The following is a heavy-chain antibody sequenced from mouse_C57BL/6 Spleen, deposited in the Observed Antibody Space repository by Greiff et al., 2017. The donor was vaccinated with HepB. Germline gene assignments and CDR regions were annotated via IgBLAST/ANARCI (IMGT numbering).Heavy chain of an antibody. V-gene: IGHV5-12*01. Sequence: EVKLVESGGGLVQPGGSLKLSCAASGFTFSDYYMYWVRQTPEKRLEWVAYISNGGGSTYYPDTVKGRFTISRDNAKNTLYLQMSRLKSEDTAMYYCARHDLGYFDVCGTGTPVTVSS. J-gene: IGHJ1*03. CDR1: GFTFSDYY. CDR3: ARHDLGYFDV. CDR2: ISNGGGST.